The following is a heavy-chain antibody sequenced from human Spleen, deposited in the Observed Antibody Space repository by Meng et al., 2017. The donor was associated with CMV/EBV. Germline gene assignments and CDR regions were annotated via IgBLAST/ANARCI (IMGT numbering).Heavy chain of an antibody. CDR1: GASFRDAF. D-gene: IGHD6-13*01. CDR2: ISHSGTS. J-gene: IGHJ4*02. Sequence: SETLSLTCAVYGASFRDAFWTWIRQPPGKGLEWIGEISHSGTSNYNPSLKRRVTMSVDTSKNQFSLRVTSVTAADTAVYYCARGRGYLRAAGYFDYWGQGTLVTVSS. V-gene: IGHV4-34*01. CDR3: ARGRGYLRAAGYFDY.